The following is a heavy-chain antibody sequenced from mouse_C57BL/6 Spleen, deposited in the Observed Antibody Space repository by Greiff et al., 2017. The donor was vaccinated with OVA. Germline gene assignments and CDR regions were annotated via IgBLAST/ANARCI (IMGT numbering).Heavy chain of an antibody. Sequence: QVQLQQSGPELVKPGASVKISCKASGYAFSSSWMNWVKQRPGKGLEWIGRIYPGDGDTNYNGKFKGKATLTADKSSSTAYMQLSSLTSEDSAVYFCAREGSSDFDYWGQGTTLTVSS. J-gene: IGHJ2*01. CDR1: GYAFSSSW. CDR2: IYPGDGDT. D-gene: IGHD3-2*02. CDR3: AREGSSDFDY. V-gene: IGHV1-82*01.